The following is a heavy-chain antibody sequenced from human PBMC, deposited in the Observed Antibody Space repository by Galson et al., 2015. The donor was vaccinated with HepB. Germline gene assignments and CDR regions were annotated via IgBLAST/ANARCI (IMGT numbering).Heavy chain of an antibody. V-gene: IGHV4-59*08. J-gene: IGHJ1*01. CDR2: IYYSGST. Sequence: ETLSLTCTVSGGSISSYYWSWIRQPPGKGLEWIGYIYYSGSTNYNPSLKSRVTISVDTSKNQFSPKLSSVTAADTAVYYCARTAAGTRDFQHWGQGTLVTVSS. CDR1: GGSISSYY. D-gene: IGHD6-13*01. CDR3: ARTAAGTRDFQH.